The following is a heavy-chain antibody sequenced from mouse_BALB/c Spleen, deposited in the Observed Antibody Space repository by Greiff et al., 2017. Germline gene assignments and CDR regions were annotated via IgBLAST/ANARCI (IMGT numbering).Heavy chain of an antibody. V-gene: IGHV1-63*02. CDR1: GYTFTNYW. Sequence: QVQLKESGAELVRPGTSVKISCKASGYTFTNYWLGWVKQRPGHGLEWIGDIYPGGGYTNYNEKFKGKATLTADTSSSTAYMQLSSLTSEDSAVYFCAREGDRYIDVWGAGTTVTVSS. J-gene: IGHJ1*01. CDR2: IYPGGGYT. D-gene: IGHD3-3*01. CDR3: AREGDRYIDV.